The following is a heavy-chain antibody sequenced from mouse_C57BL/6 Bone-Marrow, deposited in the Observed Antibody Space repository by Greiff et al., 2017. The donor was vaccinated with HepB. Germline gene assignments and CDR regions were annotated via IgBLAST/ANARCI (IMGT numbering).Heavy chain of an antibody. CDR1: GFTFSSYA. V-gene: IGHV5-4*01. CDR3: ARDWKDYAMDY. Sequence: EVQGVESGGGLVKPGGSLNLSCAASGFTFSSYAMSWVRQTPEKRLEWVATISDGGSYTYYPDNVKGRFTISRDNAKNNLYLQMSHLKSEDTAMYYCARDWKDYAMDYWGQGTSVTVSS. J-gene: IGHJ4*01. CDR2: ISDGGSYT.